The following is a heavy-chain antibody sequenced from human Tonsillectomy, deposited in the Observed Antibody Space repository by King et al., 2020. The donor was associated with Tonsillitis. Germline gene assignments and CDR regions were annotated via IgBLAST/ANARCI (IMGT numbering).Heavy chain of an antibody. CDR3: AQDRAAGIFDY. J-gene: IGHJ4*02. D-gene: IGHD6-13*01. CDR1: GFTFSSYG. V-gene: IGHV3-30*02. CDR2: IHYDGSIR. Sequence: VQLVESGGGVVQPGGSLRLSCAASGFTFSSYGMHWVRQAPGKGLEWVAFIHYDGSIRYYADSVKGRFTISRDNSKNTLDLQLNSLRGEDTAVYYCAQDRAAGIFDYWGQGTLVTVSS.